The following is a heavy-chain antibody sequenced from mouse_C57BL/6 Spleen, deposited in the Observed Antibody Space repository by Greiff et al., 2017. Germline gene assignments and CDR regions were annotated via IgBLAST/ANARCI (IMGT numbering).Heavy chain of an antibody. Sequence: EVQGVESGGGLVKPGGSLKLSCAASGFTFRDYGMHWVRQAPEKGLEWVSYISSGSSTIYYPDTVKGRFTISRDNAKNTLFLQMTSLRSEDTAMYYCAREYYWYFDVWGTGTTVTVSS. CDR3: AREYYWYFDV. D-gene: IGHD5-1*01. V-gene: IGHV5-17*01. CDR2: ISSGSSTI. J-gene: IGHJ1*03. CDR1: GFTFRDYG.